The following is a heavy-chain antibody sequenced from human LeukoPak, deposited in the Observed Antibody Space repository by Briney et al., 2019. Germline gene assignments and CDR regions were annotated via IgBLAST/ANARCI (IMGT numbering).Heavy chain of an antibody. Sequence: SETLSLTCTVSGGSVSISSYYWGWIRQPPGKGLEWIGSIYYSGSTYYNPSLKSRVTILVDTSKNQFSLKLTSVTAADTAVYYCARYHSGYDDYWGQGTLVTVSS. V-gene: IGHV4-39*07. CDR1: GGSVSISSYY. CDR3: ARYHSGYDDY. J-gene: IGHJ4*02. D-gene: IGHD5-12*01. CDR2: IYYSGST.